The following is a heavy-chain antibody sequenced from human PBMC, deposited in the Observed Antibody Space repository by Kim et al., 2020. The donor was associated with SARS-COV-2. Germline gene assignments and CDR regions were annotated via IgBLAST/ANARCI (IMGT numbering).Heavy chain of an antibody. Sequence: ASVKVSCKTSGYTFTDNYIHWVRQAPGQGLEWMGWVNPNSGVTNYAQKCQGRVTLTRDASVNTAYLELSSLGSDDTAVYFCARQAGISWLKGYFDYWGQG. CDR1: GYTFTDNY. V-gene: IGHV1-2*02. CDR3: ARQAGISWLKGYFDY. D-gene: IGHD6-19*01. J-gene: IGHJ4*02. CDR2: VNPNSGVT.